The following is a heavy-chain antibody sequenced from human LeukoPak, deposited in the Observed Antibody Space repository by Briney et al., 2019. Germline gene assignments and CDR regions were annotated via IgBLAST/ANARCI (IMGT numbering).Heavy chain of an antibody. J-gene: IGHJ4*02. Sequence: SETLSLTCAVYGGSFSGYYWSWIRQPAGKGLEWIGRIYTSGSTNYNPSLKSRVTMSVDTSKNQFSLKLSSVTAADTAVYYCAREYYDILTGPPYFDYWGQGTLVTVSS. V-gene: IGHV4-4*07. D-gene: IGHD3-9*01. CDR2: IYTSGST. CDR1: GGSFSGYY. CDR3: AREYYDILTGPPYFDY.